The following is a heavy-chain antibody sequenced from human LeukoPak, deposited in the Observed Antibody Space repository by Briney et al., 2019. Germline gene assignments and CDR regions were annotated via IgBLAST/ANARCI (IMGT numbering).Heavy chain of an antibody. D-gene: IGHD3-10*01. Sequence: GGSLRLSCAASGFSFSGYNMNWARQAPGKGLEWVSYISSSGNNVYYADSVKGRFTISRDNAKNSLYLQMNSLRDEDTAVYYCVMVRGVSFDYWGQGTLVTVSS. J-gene: IGHJ4*02. V-gene: IGHV3-48*02. CDR1: GFSFSGYN. CDR3: VMVRGVSFDY. CDR2: ISSSGNNV.